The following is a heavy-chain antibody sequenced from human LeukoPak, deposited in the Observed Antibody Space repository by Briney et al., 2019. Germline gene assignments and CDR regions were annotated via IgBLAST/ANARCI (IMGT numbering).Heavy chain of an antibody. CDR2: ISYDGSNK. CDR3: ARVGAVAGTRRYGMDV. J-gene: IGHJ6*02. CDR1: GFTFSSYG. D-gene: IGHD6-19*01. V-gene: IGHV3-30*03. Sequence: GRSLRLSCAASGFTFSSYGMHWVRQAPGKGLEWVAVISYDGSNKYYADSVKGRFTISRDNSKNTLYLQMNSLRAEDTAVYYCARVGAVAGTRRYGMDVWGQGTTVTVSS.